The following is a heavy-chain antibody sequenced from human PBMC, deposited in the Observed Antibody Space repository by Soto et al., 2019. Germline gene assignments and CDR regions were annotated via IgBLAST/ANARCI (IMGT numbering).Heavy chain of an antibody. CDR3: ARTEYDKIGHDY. CDR2: IKPNSGDT. V-gene: IGHV1-2*02. Sequence: ASVKVSCKTSGYSFTGYYLHWVRQAPGQGLEWMGWIKPNSGDTNYAQKFQGRVSMTRDTSISTAYMELSGLRSDDTAVYYCARTEYDKIGHDYWGQGTLVTVSS. CDR1: GYSFTGYY. D-gene: IGHD3-22*01. J-gene: IGHJ4*02.